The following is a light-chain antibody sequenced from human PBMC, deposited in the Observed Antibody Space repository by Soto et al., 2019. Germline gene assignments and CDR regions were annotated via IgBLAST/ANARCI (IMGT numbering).Light chain of an antibody. CDR2: GNS. J-gene: IGLJ1*01. V-gene: IGLV1-40*01. Sequence: QSVLTQPPSVSGAPGQRVTISCTGSSSNIGAGFDVHWYQQLPGTAPKLLIYGNSNRPSGVPDRFSGSKSGTSASLAITGIQAEDEADYYCQSYDSSVGASYVFGTGIKVTVL. CDR3: QSYDSSVGASYV. CDR1: SSNIGAGFD.